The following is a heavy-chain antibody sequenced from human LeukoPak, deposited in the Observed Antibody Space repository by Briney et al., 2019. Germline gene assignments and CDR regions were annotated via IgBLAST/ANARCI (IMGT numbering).Heavy chain of an antibody. Sequence: GRSLRLSCAASGLTFSSYGMHWVRQAPGKGLEWVAVISYDGSNKYYADSVKGRFTISRDNSKNTLYLQMNSLRAEDTAVYYCAKDRAVTGNYWGQGTLVTVSS. CDR3: AKDRAVTGNY. V-gene: IGHV3-30*18. CDR2: ISYDGSNK. CDR1: GLTFSSYG. D-gene: IGHD2-21*02. J-gene: IGHJ4*02.